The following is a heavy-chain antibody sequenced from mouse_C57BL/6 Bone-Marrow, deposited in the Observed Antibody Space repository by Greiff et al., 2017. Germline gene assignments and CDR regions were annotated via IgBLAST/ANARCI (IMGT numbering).Heavy chain of an antibody. CDR2: INPSSGYT. CDR1: GYPFTSYT. V-gene: IGHV1-4*01. D-gene: IGHD1-1*01. CDR3: ARYHYGSSYGY. J-gene: IGHJ2*01. Sequence: LVESGAELARPGASVKMSCTASGYPFTSYTMHFVKQRPGQVLEWIGYINPSSGYTTYNQKFKDKATLTADKSSSTAYMQLSSLTSEDSAVYYCARYHYGSSYGYWGQGTTLTVSS.